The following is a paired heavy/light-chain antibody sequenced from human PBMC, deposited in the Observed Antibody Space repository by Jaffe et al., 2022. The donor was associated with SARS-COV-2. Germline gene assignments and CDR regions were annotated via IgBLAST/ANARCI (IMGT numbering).Light chain of an antibody. CDR2: GND. Sequence: QSVLTQPPSASGTPGQRVIISCSGSSSNIGRTYVYWYQQLPGTAPKVLIYGNDQRPSGVPDRFAASKSGTSASLAISGLRSEDEADYYCATWDVSLSGWVFGGGTKLTVL. J-gene: IGLJ3*02. CDR3: ATWDVSLSGWV. CDR1: SSNIGRTY. V-gene: IGLV1-47*01.
Heavy chain of an antibody. CDR2: ISYDGANK. V-gene: IGHV3-30*01. CDR3: ARGDKAMILPPPQFDY. J-gene: IGHJ4*02. CDR1: GFTFSTYA. Sequence: QVQLVESGGGVVQPGRSLRLSCAASGFTFSTYAIHWVRQAPGKGLEWVALISYDGANKYYADSVKGRFTISRDNTKNTLYLQMNSLRAEDTAVYHCARGDKAMILPPPQFDYWGQGTLVTVSS. D-gene: IGHD5-18*01.